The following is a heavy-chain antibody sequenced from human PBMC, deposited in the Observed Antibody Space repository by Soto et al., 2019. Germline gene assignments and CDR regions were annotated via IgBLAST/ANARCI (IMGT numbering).Heavy chain of an antibody. CDR3: ARLIGSSSWFDL. V-gene: IGHV5-51*01. D-gene: IGHD2-2*01. CDR2: IFPDDSDT. J-gene: IGHJ5*02. Sequence: GESLKISCKVSGYSFTTNWIAWVRQRPGKGLEWMGSIFPDDSDTRYSPSFQGQVTISVDKAVTTAYLQWSSLKASDSAMNYCARLIGSSSWFDLWGQGALVTVSS. CDR1: GYSFTTNW.